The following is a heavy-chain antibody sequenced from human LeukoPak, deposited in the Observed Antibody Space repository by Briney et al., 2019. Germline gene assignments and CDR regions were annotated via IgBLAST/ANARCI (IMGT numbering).Heavy chain of an antibody. J-gene: IGHJ6*03. D-gene: IGHD5-24*01. CDR3: ARRDRTYYYYMDV. CDR1: GGSFSGYY. Sequence: SETLSLTCAVYGGSFSGYYWSWIRQPPGKGLEWMGEINHSGSTNYNPSLKSRVTISVDTSKNQFSLKLSSVTAADTAVYYCARRDRTYYYYMDVWGKGTTVTVSS. CDR2: INHSGST. V-gene: IGHV4-34*01.